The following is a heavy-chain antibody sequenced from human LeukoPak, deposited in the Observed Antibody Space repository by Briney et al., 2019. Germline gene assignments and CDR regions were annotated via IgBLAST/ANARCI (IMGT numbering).Heavy chain of an antibody. J-gene: IGHJ4*02. V-gene: IGHV1-58*01. D-gene: IGHD2-2*01. CDR2: IVVGSGNT. CDR1: GFTFTSSA. Sequence: SVKVSCKASGFTFTSSAVQWVRQARGQRLEWIGWIVVGSGNTNYAQKFQERVTMTRDTSISTAYMELSSLRSEDTAVYYCARGDLGYCSSTSCYVVDYWGQGTLVTVSS. CDR3: ARGDLGYCSSTSCYVVDY.